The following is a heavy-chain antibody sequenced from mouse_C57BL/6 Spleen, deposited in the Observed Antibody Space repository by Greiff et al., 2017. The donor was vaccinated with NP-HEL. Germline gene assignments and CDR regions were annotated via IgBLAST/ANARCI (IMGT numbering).Heavy chain of an antibody. D-gene: IGHD2-2*01. V-gene: IGHV1-80*01. CDR2: IYPGDGDT. J-gene: IGHJ3*01. CDR1: GYAFSSYW. CDR3: ARDVVTTGSFAY. Sequence: QVHVKQSGAELVKPGASVKISCKASGYAFSSYWMNWVKQRPGKGLEWIGQIYPGDGDTNYNGKFKGKATLTADKSSSTAYMQLSSLTSEDSAVYFCARDVVTTGSFAYWGQGTLVTVSA.